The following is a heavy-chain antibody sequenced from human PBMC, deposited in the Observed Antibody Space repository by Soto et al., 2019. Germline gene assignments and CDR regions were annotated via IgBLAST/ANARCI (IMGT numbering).Heavy chain of an antibody. Sequence: QVERQESGPGLVKPSETLSLTCKVSGASVSSGSYYWSWIRQPPGKGLEWIGYIYYTGTSDYNPSLKSRVTISIDTSKNQISLNLNSVTAADTAVYYCAMALSTNEGWFDPWGQGRLVTVSS. J-gene: IGHJ5*02. CDR1: GASVSSGSYY. CDR2: IYYTGTS. CDR3: AMALSTNEGWFDP. V-gene: IGHV4-61*01. D-gene: IGHD2-8*01.